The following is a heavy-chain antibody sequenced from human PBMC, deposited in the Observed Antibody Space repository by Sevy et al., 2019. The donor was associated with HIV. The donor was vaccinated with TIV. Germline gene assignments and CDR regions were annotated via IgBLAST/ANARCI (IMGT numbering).Heavy chain of an antibody. V-gene: IGHV3-30-3*01. J-gene: IGHJ4*02. CDR1: RFPFSTYA. CDR2: ISYDGSNK. Sequence: GGSLRLSCAASRFPFSTYALHWVRQAPGKGLEWVAVISYDGSNKYYADSVKGRFTISRDSSKNTLYLQMNSLRAEDTAVYYCASGPTRDGYPFFYWGQGTLVTVSS. CDR3: ASGPTRDGYPFFY. D-gene: IGHD5-12*01.